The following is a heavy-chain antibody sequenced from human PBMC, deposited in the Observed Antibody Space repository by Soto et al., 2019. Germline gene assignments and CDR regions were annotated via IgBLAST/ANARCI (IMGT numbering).Heavy chain of an antibody. Sequence: PSETLSLTCAVYGGSFSGHYWSWIRQSPGKGLEWIGEINHSGSTNQNPSLKSRVTISVDTSKNKFSLKLKSVTAADTAVYYCARGITMILVFQGDAPYTYYFDSWGQGTQVTVSS. CDR2: INHSGST. V-gene: IGHV4-34*01. CDR1: GGSFSGHY. D-gene: IGHD3-22*01. CDR3: ARGITMILVFQGDAPYTYYFDS. J-gene: IGHJ4*02.